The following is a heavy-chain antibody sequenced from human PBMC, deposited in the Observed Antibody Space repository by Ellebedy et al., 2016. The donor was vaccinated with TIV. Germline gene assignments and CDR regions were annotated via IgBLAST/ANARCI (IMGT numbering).Heavy chain of an antibody. Sequence: SETLSLXXNVSGGSINRDYWNWIRQPPGKGLEWIGYTSHTGTTNYNPSLKSRVTMSIDKSKTQFSLKLTSVTAADTAVYYCARAIIAPRPYYFDSWGQGALVTVSS. CDR3: ARAIIAPRPYYFDS. D-gene: IGHD6-6*01. V-gene: IGHV4-59*12. J-gene: IGHJ4*02. CDR2: TSHTGTT. CDR1: GGSINRDY.